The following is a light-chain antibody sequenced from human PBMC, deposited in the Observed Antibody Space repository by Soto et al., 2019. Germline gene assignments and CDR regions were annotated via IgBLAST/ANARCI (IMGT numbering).Light chain of an antibody. Sequence: QLVLTQPPSASGTPGQRVTISCSGSSSNIGSNYVYWYQQLPGTAPRLLIYRNNQRPSGVPDRFSGSKSGTSASLAISGLRSEDEADYYCAAWDDSLSGHVVFGVGTKLTVL. CDR3: AAWDDSLSGHVV. J-gene: IGLJ2*01. CDR2: RNN. CDR1: SSNIGSNY. V-gene: IGLV1-47*01.